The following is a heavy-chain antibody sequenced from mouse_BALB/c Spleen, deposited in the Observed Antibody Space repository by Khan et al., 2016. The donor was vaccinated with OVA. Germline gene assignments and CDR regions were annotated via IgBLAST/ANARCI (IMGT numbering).Heavy chain of an antibody. CDR2: ISPGDGST. V-gene: IGHV1S56*01. CDR3: ARGYDGYLDF. CDR1: GYTFTSYY. D-gene: IGHD2-2*01. J-gene: IGHJ2*01. Sequence: QVQLQQSGPELVKPGASVKMSCKASGYTFTSYYIHWVKQRPGQGLEWIGWISPGDGSTKYNEKFKDKTTLTADKSSSTAYMLLSSLTSEDSEIYFCARGYDGYLDFWGQGTTLTVSS.